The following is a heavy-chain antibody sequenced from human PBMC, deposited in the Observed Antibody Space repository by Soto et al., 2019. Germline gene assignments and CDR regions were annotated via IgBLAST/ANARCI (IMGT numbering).Heavy chain of an antibody. CDR3: VLLDTYVPPTGPDD. J-gene: IGHJ6*02. CDR1: GYIFVNYG. CDR2: ISPYSGNT. D-gene: IGHD5-18*01. Sequence: QVQLVQSGDEVRKPGSSVKVSCKASGYIFVNYGIAWVRQAPGQGLEWMGWISPYSGNTHYASKVQGRLTMTTDTSKSTAYEHLESLTPEDTAVYYFVLLDTYVPPTGPDDWGAGTTVTVSS. V-gene: IGHV1-18*01.